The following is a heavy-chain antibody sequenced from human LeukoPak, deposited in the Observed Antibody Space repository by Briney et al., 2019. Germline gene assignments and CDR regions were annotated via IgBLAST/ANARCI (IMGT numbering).Heavy chain of an antibody. D-gene: IGHD6-19*01. J-gene: IGHJ4*02. CDR1: GFTVSSNY. V-gene: IGHV3-15*01. CDR2: IKSKTDGGTP. Sequence: GGSLRLSCAASGFTVSSNYMSWVRQAPGKGLEWVGRIKSKTDGGTPDYAAPVKGRFTISRDDSKNTLYLQMNSLKTEDTAVYYCTTDGDSSGWYRSFDYWGQGTLVTVSS. CDR3: TTDGDSSGWYRSFDY.